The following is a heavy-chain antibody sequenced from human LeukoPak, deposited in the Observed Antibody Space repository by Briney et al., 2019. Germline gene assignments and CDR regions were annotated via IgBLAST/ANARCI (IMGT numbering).Heavy chain of an antibody. J-gene: IGHJ5*02. D-gene: IGHD3-3*01. CDR1: GYTFTSYD. CDR2: MNPNSGNT. CDR3: ARVGAFRSHYDFWSGPRKVYWFDP. V-gene: IGHV1-8*01. Sequence: ASVKVFCKASGYTFTSYDINWVRQATGQGLEWMGWMNPNSGNTGYAQKFQGRVTMTRNTSISTAYMELSSLRSEDTAVYYCARVGAFRSHYDFWSGPRKVYWFDPWGQGTLVTVSS.